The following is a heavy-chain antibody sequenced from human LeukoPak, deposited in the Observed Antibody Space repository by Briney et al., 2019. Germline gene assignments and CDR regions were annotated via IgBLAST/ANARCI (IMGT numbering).Heavy chain of an antibody. CDR2: ISGSGGST. Sequence: GGSLRLSCAASGFTFSSYAMSWVRQAPGKGLEWVSAISGSGGSTYYADSVKGRFTISRDNSKNTLYLQMNSLRAEDTAVYYCAKARGIYCSGGSCYCFDYWGQGTLVTASS. D-gene: IGHD2-15*01. CDR1: GFTFSSYA. J-gene: IGHJ4*02. CDR3: AKARGIYCSGGSCYCFDY. V-gene: IGHV3-23*01.